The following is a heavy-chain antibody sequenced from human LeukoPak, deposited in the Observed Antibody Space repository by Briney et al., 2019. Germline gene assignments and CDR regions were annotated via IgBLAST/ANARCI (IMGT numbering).Heavy chain of an antibody. D-gene: IGHD3-16*01. CDR3: ARDGVGRVPEMSAPDY. CDR2: ISSSSSTI. J-gene: IGHJ4*02. CDR1: GLTISSYS. Sequence: GGSLRLSCAASGLTISSYSMNWVRQAPGKGLQWVSYISSSSSTIYYADSVKGRFTISRDNAKNSLYLQMNSLRAEDTAVYYCARDGVGRVPEMSAPDYWGQGTLVTVSS. V-gene: IGHV3-48*01.